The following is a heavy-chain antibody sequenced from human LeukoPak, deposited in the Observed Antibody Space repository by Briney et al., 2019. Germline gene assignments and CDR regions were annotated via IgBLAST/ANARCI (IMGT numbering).Heavy chain of an antibody. Sequence: SQTLSLTCTVSGGSISRGDYYWSWIRQPPGKGLEWLGYIYYSGSTYYNPSLKSRVTISVDTSKNQFSLKLSSVTAADTAVYYCALTEVVAATPYYWGQGTLVTVSS. CDR2: IYYSGST. D-gene: IGHD2-15*01. CDR3: ALTEVVAATPYY. V-gene: IGHV4-30-4*08. CDR1: GGSISRGDYY. J-gene: IGHJ4*02.